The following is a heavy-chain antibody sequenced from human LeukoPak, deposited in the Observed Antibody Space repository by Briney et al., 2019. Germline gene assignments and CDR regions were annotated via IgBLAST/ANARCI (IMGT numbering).Heavy chain of an antibody. V-gene: IGHV3-15*01. Sequence: PGGSLRLSCAASGFTFSNAWMGWVRQAPGKGLEWVGRIKSKTDGRTTDYAAPVKGRFTISRDDSKNTLYLQMNSLKTEDTAVYYCTTDYYDSSGYDYWGQGTLVTVSS. CDR2: IKSKTDGRTT. CDR1: GFTFSNAW. D-gene: IGHD3-22*01. CDR3: TTDYYDSSGYDY. J-gene: IGHJ4*02.